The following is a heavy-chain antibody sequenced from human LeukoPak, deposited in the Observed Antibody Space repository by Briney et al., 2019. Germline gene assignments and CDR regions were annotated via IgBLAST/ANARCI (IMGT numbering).Heavy chain of an antibody. J-gene: IGHJ4*02. V-gene: IGHV3-21*01. Sequence: PGGSLRLSCAASGFSFSSFSMNWVRQAPGKGLEWVSSISTSSGYKYCADSMKGRFTVSRDNAKNSLYLQMNSLRAEDTAVYFCAREGLAAAGHDYWGQGTLVTVSS. CDR3: AREGLAAAGHDY. CDR1: GFSFSSFS. CDR2: ISTSSGYK. D-gene: IGHD6-13*01.